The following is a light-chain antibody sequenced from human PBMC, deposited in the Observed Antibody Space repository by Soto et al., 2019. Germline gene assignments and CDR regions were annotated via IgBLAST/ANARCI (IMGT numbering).Light chain of an antibody. CDR3: QQRSSWPLT. CDR2: DAS. Sequence: EIALTQSPGTLSLSPGERATLSCRASQSVSSHFAWYQQKPGQAPRLLIYDASNRATGIPARFAGSGSGTVFTLTISSLEPEDFAVYYCQQRSSWPLTFGGGTKVEIK. V-gene: IGKV3-11*01. CDR1: QSVSSH. J-gene: IGKJ4*01.